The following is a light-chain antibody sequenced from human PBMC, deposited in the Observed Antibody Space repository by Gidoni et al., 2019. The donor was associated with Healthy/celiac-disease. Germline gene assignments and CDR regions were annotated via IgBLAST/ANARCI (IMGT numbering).Light chain of an antibody. CDR1: QGISKY. CDR2: AAS. CDR3: QKYNSAPFT. J-gene: IGKJ3*01. Sequence: DIKMTESPSSLTASVGDRVTITCRASQGISKYLAWYQQKPWKVPKLLIYAASTVQSGVPSRFSGSGSGTDFTRTISSLQPEDVATYYCQKYNSAPFTFGPXTKVDIK. V-gene: IGKV1-27*01.